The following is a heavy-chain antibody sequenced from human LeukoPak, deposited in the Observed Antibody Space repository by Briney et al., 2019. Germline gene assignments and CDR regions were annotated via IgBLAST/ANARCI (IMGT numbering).Heavy chain of an antibody. D-gene: IGHD3-9*01. V-gene: IGHV4-39*01. CDR3: ASRNDILTGYVFDF. CDR1: GGSVSSSIYY. J-gene: IGHJ4*02. CDR2: IYYSGST. Sequence: SETLSLTCTVSGGSVSSSIYYWGRIRQPPGKGLEWIGSIYYSGSTSYNPSLKSRVTISVDTSKNQFSLKLTSVTAADTAVYYCASRNDILTGYVFDFWGQGTLVTVS.